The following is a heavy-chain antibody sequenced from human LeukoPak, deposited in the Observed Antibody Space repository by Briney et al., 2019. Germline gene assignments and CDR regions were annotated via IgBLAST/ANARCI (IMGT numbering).Heavy chain of an antibody. CDR2: IYYSGST. J-gene: IGHJ4*02. CDR1: GGSISSYY. D-gene: IGHD3-9*01. V-gene: IGHV4-59*01. Sequence: SETLSLTCTVSGGSISSYYWSWIRQPPGKGLEWIGYIYYSGSTNYNPSLKSRVTISVDTSKNQFSLKLSSVTAADTAVYYCARGAIYDILTGAFDYWGQGTLVTVSS. CDR3: ARGAIYDILTGAFDY.